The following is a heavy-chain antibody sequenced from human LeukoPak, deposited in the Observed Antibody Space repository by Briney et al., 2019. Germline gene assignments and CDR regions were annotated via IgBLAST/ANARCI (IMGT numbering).Heavy chain of an antibody. J-gene: IGHJ6*02. Sequence: ASVKVSCKASGYTFTGYYMHWVRQAPGRGLEWMGWINPNSGGTNFAQKFQGRVTMTRDTSISTACMELGRLRSDDTALYYCARGKGDGSGYYYVMDVWGQGTTVTVSS. CDR3: ARGKGDGSGYYYVMDV. CDR2: INPNSGGT. D-gene: IGHD3-10*01. V-gene: IGHV1-2*02. CDR1: GYTFTGYY.